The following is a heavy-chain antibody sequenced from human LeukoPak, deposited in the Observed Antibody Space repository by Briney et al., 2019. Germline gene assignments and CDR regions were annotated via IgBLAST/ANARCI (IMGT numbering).Heavy chain of an antibody. CDR2: IKEDGTEK. CDR1: GFMFSDYW. D-gene: IGHD2-2*01. Sequence: GGSLRLSCAASGFMFSDYWMTWVRQAPGKGLERVANIKEDGTEKYYVESVRGRFTISRDNAKNSLYLQMNSLRAEDTAVYYCATHCSSVSCSLATFDIWGQGTMVTVSS. CDR3: ATHCSSVSCSLATFDI. V-gene: IGHV3-7*01. J-gene: IGHJ3*02.